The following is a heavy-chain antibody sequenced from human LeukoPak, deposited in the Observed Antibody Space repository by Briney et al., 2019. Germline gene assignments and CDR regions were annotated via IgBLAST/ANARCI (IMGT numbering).Heavy chain of an antibody. D-gene: IGHD3-10*01. J-gene: IGHJ4*02. Sequence: SETLSLTCTVSGGSISSYYWSWIRQPPGKGLEWIGYIYYSGATKYNPSLKSRITISVDTSKNQFSLMLSSVTAADTAVYYCARFGITVVRGGRYYFDYWGQGTLVTVSS. CDR2: IYYSGAT. V-gene: IGHV4-59*08. CDR1: GGSISSYY. CDR3: ARFGITVVRGGRYYFDY.